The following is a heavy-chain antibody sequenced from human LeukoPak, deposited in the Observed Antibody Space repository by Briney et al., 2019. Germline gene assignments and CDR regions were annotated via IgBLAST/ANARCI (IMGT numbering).Heavy chain of an antibody. CDR3: AREHQNVLRYFDWSPKWYFDY. J-gene: IGHJ4*02. CDR2: IYTSGST. V-gene: IGHV4-4*07. CDR1: GGSISSYY. Sequence: SETLSLTCTVSGGSISSYYWSWIRQPAGKGLEWIGRIYTSGSTNYNPSLKSRVTMSVDTSKNQFSLKLSSVTAADTAVYYCAREHQNVLRYFDWSPKWYFDYWGQGTLVTVSS. D-gene: IGHD3-9*01.